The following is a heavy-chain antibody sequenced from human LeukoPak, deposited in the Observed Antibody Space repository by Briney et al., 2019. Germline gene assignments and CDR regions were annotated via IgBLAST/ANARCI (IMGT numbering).Heavy chain of an antibody. D-gene: IGHD3-10*01. V-gene: IGHV3-23*01. J-gene: IGHJ4*02. CDR2: ISGSGGST. CDR1: GFTFSSYA. CDR3: AKEYGSGSYYSLLGIFDY. Sequence: GGSLRLSCAASGFTFSSYAMSWVRQAPGKGLEWVSAISGSGGSTYYADSVKGRFTISRDNSKNTLYLQMNSLRAEDTTVYYCAKEYGSGSYYSLLGIFDYWGQGTLVAVSS.